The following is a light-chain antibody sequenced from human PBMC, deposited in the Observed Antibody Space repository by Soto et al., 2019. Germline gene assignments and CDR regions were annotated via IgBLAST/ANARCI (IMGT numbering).Light chain of an antibody. J-gene: IGLJ2*01. CDR3: CSYAGSIGVV. V-gene: IGLV2-23*01. Sequence: QSALTQPASVSGSPGQSITISCTGTSSDVGSYNLVSWYQQHPGKAPKLMIYEGSKRPSGVSNRFSGSKSGNTASLTISGLQAEDEADYYCCSYAGSIGVVFGGGTKVTVL. CDR1: SSDVGSYNL. CDR2: EGS.